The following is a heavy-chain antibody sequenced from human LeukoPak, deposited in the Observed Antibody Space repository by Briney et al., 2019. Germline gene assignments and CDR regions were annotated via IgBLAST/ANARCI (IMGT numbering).Heavy chain of an antibody. CDR2: ISYDGSNK. CDR1: GFTFSSYG. V-gene: IGHV3-30*18. CDR3: AKAQGIYGDYYYSMDV. J-gene: IGHJ6*02. D-gene: IGHD4-17*01. Sequence: GGSLRLSCAASGFTFSSYGMHWVRQAPGKGLEWVAVISYDGSNKYYADSVKGRFTISRDNSKNTLYLQMNSLRADDTAVYYCAKAQGIYGDYYYSMDVWGQGTTVTVSS.